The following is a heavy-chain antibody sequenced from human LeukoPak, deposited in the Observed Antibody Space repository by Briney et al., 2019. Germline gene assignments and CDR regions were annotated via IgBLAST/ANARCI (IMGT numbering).Heavy chain of an antibody. CDR1: GFTFIAYD. CDR3: ARGGIQVSGIDEFGY. D-gene: IGHD5-18*01. J-gene: IGHJ4*02. Sequence: GGTLRLSCAVSGFTFIAYDMHWVRQVIGKGLEWVSAIGIRGDIHYSGSVKGRFTISRENAESSLYLQVNILRAEDTAVYYCARGGIQVSGIDEFGYWGQGTLGTVSS. V-gene: IGHV3-13*01. CDR2: IGIRGDI.